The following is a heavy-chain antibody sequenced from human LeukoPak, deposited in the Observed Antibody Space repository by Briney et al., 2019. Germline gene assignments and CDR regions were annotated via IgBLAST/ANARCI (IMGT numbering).Heavy chain of an antibody. V-gene: IGHV3-74*01. CDR3: AKDHYWSIDY. D-gene: IGHD3-3*01. CDR2: INSDGSNT. CDR1: GFTFTNYW. J-gene: IGHJ4*02. Sequence: GGSLRLSCAASGFTFTNYWMHCVRHAPGKRLVWVSRINSDGSNTNYADSVKGRFTISRDIAKNTLYLQMNSLRAEDTGVYYCAKDHYWSIDYWGRGTLVTVSS.